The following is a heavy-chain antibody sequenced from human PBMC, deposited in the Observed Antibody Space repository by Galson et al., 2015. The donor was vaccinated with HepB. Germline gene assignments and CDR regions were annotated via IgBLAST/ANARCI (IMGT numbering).Heavy chain of an antibody. CDR3: ASGAGVWGYNWFDP. CDR2: INTNTGNP. D-gene: IGHD7-27*01. Sequence: SVKVSCKASGYTFTSYAMHWVRQAPGQGLEWMGWINTNTGNPTYAQGFTGRFVFSLDTSVSTAYLQISSLKAEDTAVYYCASGAGVWGYNWFDPWGQGTLVTVSS. J-gene: IGHJ5*02. CDR1: GYTFTSYA. V-gene: IGHV7-4-1*02.